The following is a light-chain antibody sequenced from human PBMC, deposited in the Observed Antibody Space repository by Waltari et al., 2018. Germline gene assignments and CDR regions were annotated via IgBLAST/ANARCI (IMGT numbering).Light chain of an antibody. CDR1: RDINKY. V-gene: IGKV1-33*01. J-gene: IGKJ3*01. Sequence: IQMTKSPTSLSASVGDRVTNNCQASRDINKYLSWYQQKPGKDPKLLIYDAATLEADVPSRFSGSGSGTYFTFTITSLQAEDFATYFYQQYDDVPFIFGPGTKVDI. CDR2: DAA. CDR3: QQYDDVPFI.